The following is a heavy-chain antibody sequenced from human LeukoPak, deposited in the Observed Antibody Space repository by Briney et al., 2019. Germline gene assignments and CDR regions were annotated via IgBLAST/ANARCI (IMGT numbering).Heavy chain of an antibody. J-gene: IGHJ4*02. V-gene: IGHV4-61*10. D-gene: IGHD5-18*01. CDR2: IYYSGST. CDR3: ARSGRGYSLSWGYFDY. CDR1: GGSISSGSYY. Sequence: PSETLSLTCTVSGGSISSGSYYWSWIRQPAGKGLEWIGYIYYSGSTNYNPSLKSRVTISVDTSKNQFSLKLSSVTAADTAVYYCARSGRGYSLSWGYFDYWGQGTLVTVSS.